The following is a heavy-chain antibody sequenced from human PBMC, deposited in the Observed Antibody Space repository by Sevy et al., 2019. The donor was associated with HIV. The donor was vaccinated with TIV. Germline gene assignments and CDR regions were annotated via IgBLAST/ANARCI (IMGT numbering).Heavy chain of an antibody. D-gene: IGHD3-3*01. J-gene: IGHJ3*02. CDR1: GYIFSDYS. V-gene: IGHV1-2*06. CDR3: VREDINAPRTLLSFDI. Sequence: ASVKVSCKTTGYIFSDYSMHWVRQAPGQGLEWMALINPNSGVTIYAHNFRGRVSVTRDTSMRTAYMELSGLTSDDTAVYYCVREDINAPRTLLSFDIWGQGTMVTVSS. CDR2: INPNSGVT.